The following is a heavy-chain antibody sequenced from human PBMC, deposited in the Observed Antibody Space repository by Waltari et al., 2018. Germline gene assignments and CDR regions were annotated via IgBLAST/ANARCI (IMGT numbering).Heavy chain of an antibody. V-gene: IGHV3-48*01. CDR1: GFTFSSYS. D-gene: IGHD3-3*01. CDR2: ISSSSSTI. Sequence: EVQLVESGGGLVQPGGSLRLSCAASGFTFSSYSMNWVRQAPGKGLEWVSYISSSSSTIYYADSVKGRFTISRDNAKNSLYLQMNSLRAEDTAVYYCAREYYDFWSGSWGQGTLVTVSS. CDR3: AREYYDFWSGS. J-gene: IGHJ5*02.